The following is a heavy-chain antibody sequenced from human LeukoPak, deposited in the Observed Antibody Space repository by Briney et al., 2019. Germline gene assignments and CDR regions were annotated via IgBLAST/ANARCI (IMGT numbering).Heavy chain of an antibody. CDR3: ARRQYYYDQMGAFDI. Sequence: GASVKVSCKASGYTFTSYYMHSVRQAPGQGLEWMGVINPSDGSTTYTQKFQGRVTMTRDTSTSTVYMELSSLRSEDTAVYYCARRQYYYDQMGAFDIWGQGTMVTVSS. J-gene: IGHJ3*02. D-gene: IGHD3-22*01. CDR2: INPSDGST. CDR1: GYTFTSYY. V-gene: IGHV1-46*01.